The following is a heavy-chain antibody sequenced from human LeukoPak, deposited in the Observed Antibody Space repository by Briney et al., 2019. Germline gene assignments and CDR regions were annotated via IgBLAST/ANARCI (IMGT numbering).Heavy chain of an antibody. J-gene: IGHJ4*02. Sequence: ASVKVSCKASGYTFTRYYIHWVQQAPGQGLEWMGTINPSGGSTSYAQKFQGRLTVTRDMSTSTVYMELSSLGSEDTAVHYCARDRGVLRYFDWLFEFDYWGQGTLVTVSS. V-gene: IGHV1-46*01. CDR3: ARDRGVLRYFDWLFEFDY. CDR2: INPSGGST. CDR1: GYTFTRYY. D-gene: IGHD3-9*01.